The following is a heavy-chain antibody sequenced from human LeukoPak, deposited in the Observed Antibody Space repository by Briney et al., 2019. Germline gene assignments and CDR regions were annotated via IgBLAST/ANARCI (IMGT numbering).Heavy chain of an antibody. CDR2: ISSSSSYI. V-gene: IGHV3-21*04. D-gene: IGHD2-15*01. J-gene: IGHJ4*02. Sequence: PGGSLRLSCEGFGFDFDDYSMNWVRQAPGKGLEWVSSISSSSSYIKYADSVKGRFTISRDNAKNSLYLQMNSLRAEDTAVYYCARDLVENSRGHDFWGQGILVIVSS. CDR1: GFDFDDYS. CDR3: ARDLVENSRGHDF.